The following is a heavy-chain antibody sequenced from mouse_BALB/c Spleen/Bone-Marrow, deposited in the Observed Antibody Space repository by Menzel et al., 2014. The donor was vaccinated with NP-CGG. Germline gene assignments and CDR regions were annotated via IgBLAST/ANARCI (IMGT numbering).Heavy chain of an antibody. CDR1: GYSFTGYF. J-gene: IGHJ3*01. V-gene: IGHV1-37*01. Sequence: EVKLMESGPELVKPGASVKMSCKASGYSFTGYFMNWVKQSHGKSLEWIGRINPYNGDTFYNQKFKGKATLTVDKSSSTAHMELLSLTSEDSAVYYCGRSYGYDDWFAYWGQGTLVTVSA. CDR3: GRSYGYDDWFAY. CDR2: INPYNGDT. D-gene: IGHD2-2*01.